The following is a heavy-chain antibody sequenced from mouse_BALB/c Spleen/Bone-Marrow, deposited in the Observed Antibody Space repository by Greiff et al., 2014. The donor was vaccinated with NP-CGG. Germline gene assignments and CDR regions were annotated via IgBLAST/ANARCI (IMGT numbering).Heavy chain of an antibody. CDR1: GYTFTNYW. CDR3: ARERYGYDGWYFDV. V-gene: IGHV1S41*01. CDR2: IAPGSGST. D-gene: IGHD2-2*01. J-gene: IGHJ1*01. Sequence: DLVKPGASVKLSCKASGYTFTNYWINWIKQRPGQVLEWIGRIAPGSGSTYYNEMFKGKTTLTVDTSSSTAYIQLSSLSSEDSDVYFCARERYGYDGWYFDVWGAGTTVTVSS.